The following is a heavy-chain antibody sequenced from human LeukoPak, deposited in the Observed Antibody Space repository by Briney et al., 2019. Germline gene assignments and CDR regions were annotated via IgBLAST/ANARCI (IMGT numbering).Heavy chain of an antibody. J-gene: IGHJ3*02. CDR3: AGTHYDYVWGSYLNTPGAFDI. CDR2: IYYSGST. CDR1: GGSISSSSYY. V-gene: IGHV4-39*07. Sequence: SETLSLTCTVSGGSISSSSYYWGWIRQPPGKGLEWIGSIYYSGSTYYNPSLKSRVTISVDTSKNQFSLKLSSVTAADTAVYYCAGTHYDYVWGSYLNTPGAFDIWGQGTMVTVSS. D-gene: IGHD3-16*01.